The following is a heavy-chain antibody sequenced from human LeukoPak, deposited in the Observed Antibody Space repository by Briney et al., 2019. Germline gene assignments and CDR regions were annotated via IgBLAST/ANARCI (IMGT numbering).Heavy chain of an antibody. Sequence: GGSLRLSCVASGFTFSSYAMSWVRQPPGKGLEWVSVISRRDDYTYYADSVKGRFTISRDNSKNTLYLQMNTLRAEDTAVYYCANDYRSGSFHDFWGQGTLVTVSS. CDR3: ANDYRSGSFHDF. CDR2: ISRRDDYT. D-gene: IGHD3-10*01. J-gene: IGHJ4*02. CDR1: GFTFSSYA. V-gene: IGHV3-23*01.